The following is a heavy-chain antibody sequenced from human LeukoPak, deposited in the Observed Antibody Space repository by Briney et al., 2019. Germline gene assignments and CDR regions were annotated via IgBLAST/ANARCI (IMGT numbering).Heavy chain of an antibody. J-gene: IGHJ4*02. V-gene: IGHV4-39*01. Sequence: PSETLSLTCSVSGDSISSSKYYLVWVRQPPGMGPESIVGFYYSRNTYYTPSLMSRVTVCVHAVKHQFSLKMPSVTAADTAVYYCASGLAVGGVPDCRGQGTLVTVSS. CDR1: GDSISSSKYY. CDR3: ASGLAVGGVPDC. CDR2: FYYSRNT. D-gene: IGHD2-8*02.